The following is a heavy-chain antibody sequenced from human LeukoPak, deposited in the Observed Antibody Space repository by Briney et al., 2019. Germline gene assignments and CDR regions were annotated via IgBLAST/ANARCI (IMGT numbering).Heavy chain of an antibody. D-gene: IGHD5-18*01. V-gene: IGHV3-21*01. CDR1: GFNFSSYS. CDR3: ARGPLVTAGPSVDY. Sequence: GGSLRLSCAASGFNFSSYSMNWVRQAPGKGLEWVSSISSTSRYIYYVDSVKGRFTISRDNAKNSLYLQMNSLRAEDTAVYYCARGPLVTAGPSVDYWGQGTLVTVSS. CDR2: ISSTSRYI. J-gene: IGHJ4*02.